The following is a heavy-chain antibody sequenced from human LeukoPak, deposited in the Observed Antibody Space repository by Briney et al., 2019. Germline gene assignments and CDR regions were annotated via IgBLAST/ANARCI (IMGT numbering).Heavy chain of an antibody. D-gene: IGHD5-18*01. Sequence: ASVRVSCKASGYTFTGYYMHWVRQAPGQGLEWMGRINPNSGGTNYAQKFQGRVTMTRDTSISTAYMELSRLRSDDTAVYYWARGPKVDTAMGTGYYWGQGTLVTVSS. CDR3: ARGPKVDTAMGTGYY. J-gene: IGHJ4*02. V-gene: IGHV1-2*06. CDR2: INPNSGGT. CDR1: GYTFTGYY.